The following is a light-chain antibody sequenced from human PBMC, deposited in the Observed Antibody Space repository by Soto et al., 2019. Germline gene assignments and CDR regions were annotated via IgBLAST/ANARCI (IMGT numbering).Light chain of an antibody. CDR3: QQYNSYPWT. V-gene: IGKV1-5*03. Sequence: DIQMTQSPSTLSASVGDRVTITCRASQNITTFLAWCQQTPGKAPKLLIYEASTLESGVPSRFSGSGSGTDFPLTISSQQPDDFATYYCQQYNSYPWTFGRGTKVEVK. J-gene: IGKJ1*01. CDR1: QNITTF. CDR2: EAS.